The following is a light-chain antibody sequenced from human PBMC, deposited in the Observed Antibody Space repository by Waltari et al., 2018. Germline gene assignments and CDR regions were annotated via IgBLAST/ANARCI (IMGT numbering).Light chain of an antibody. CDR2: EVS. J-gene: IGLJ2*01. V-gene: IGLV2-14*01. Sequence: QSALAQPASVSGSPGQSITIPCTGTSSDVGGYNYVSWYQQHPGKAPKRMIYEVSNRPSGVSNRFSGSKSGNTASLTISGLQAEDEADYYCSSYTSSSTPVVFGGGTKLTVL. CDR1: SSDVGGYNY. CDR3: SSYTSSSTPVV.